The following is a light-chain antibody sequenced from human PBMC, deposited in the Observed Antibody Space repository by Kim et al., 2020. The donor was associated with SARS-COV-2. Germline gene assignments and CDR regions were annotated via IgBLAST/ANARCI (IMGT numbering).Light chain of an antibody. Sequence: APGKTARITCGGNNIGSKSVHWYQQKPGQAPVLVIYYDSDRPSGIPERFSGSNSGNTATLTINRVEAGDEADYYCQVWDSSSDHWVFGGGTQLTVL. CDR1: NIGSKS. J-gene: IGLJ3*02. V-gene: IGLV3-21*04. CDR3: QVWDSSSDHWV. CDR2: YDS.